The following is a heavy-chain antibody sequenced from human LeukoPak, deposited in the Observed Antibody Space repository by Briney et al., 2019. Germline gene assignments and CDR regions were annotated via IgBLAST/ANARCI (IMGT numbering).Heavy chain of an antibody. V-gene: IGHV4-30-4*01. CDR3: ARHGPTVTTLDY. CDR2: IYYSGST. D-gene: IGHD4-17*01. Sequence: SETLSLTCTVSGGSISSGDYYWSWIRQPPGKGLEWIGYIYYSGSTYYNPSLKSRVTISVDTSKNQFSLKLSSVTAADTAVYYCARHGPTVTTLDYWGQGTLVTVSS. CDR1: GGSISSGDYY. J-gene: IGHJ4*02.